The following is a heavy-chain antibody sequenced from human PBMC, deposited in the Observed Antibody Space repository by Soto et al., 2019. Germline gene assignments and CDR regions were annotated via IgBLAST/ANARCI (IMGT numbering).Heavy chain of an antibody. CDR3: ARDYLGGWELRSWFDP. CDR1: GGTFSSYA. CDR2: IIPIFGTA. D-gene: IGHD1-26*01. V-gene: IGHV1-69*13. J-gene: IGHJ5*02. Sequence: SGKVSCKASGGTFSSYAISWVRQAPGQGLEWMGGIIPIFGTANYAQKFQGRVTITADESTSTAYMELSSLRSEDTAVYYCARDYLGGWELRSWFDPWGQGTLVTVSS.